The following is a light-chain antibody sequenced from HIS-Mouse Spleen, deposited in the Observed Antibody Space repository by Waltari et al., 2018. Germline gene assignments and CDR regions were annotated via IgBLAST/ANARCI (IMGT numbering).Light chain of an antibody. J-gene: IGLJ3*02. CDR2: GKN. CDR3: NSRDSSGKV. V-gene: IGLV3-19*01. CDR1: SLRSYY. Sequence: SSELTQDPAVSVALGQTVRITCQGDSLRSYYASWYPQKPGQAPVLVIYGKNNRPSGIPDRFSGSSSGNTASLTITGAQAEDEADYYCNSRDSSGKVFGGGTKLTVL.